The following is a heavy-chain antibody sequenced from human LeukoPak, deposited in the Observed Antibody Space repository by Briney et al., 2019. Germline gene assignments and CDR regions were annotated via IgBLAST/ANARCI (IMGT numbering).Heavy chain of an antibody. V-gene: IGHV3-53*01. Sequence: PGGSLRLSCAVSGFTVSSNYMSWVRQAPGKGLEWVSVIYSGGSTYYADSVKGRFTISRDNSKNTLYLQMNSLRAEDTAVYYCARDGFSSGYPYDAFDIWGQGTMVTVSS. CDR1: GFTVSSNY. J-gene: IGHJ3*02. CDR3: ARDGFSSGYPYDAFDI. D-gene: IGHD3-22*01. CDR2: IYSGGST.